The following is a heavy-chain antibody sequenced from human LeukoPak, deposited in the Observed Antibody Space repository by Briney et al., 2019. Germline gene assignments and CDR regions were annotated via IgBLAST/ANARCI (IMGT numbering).Heavy chain of an antibody. D-gene: IGHD3-10*01. Sequence: PGGSLRLSCTSSGFTFSSYAMSWVRQVPGKGLEWVSTITGSGGSTYLADSVKGRFTISRDNSKNTLFLQMNSLRAEDTAIYKCAKDGHGSGSYYNPAGSYFDSWGQGSLVTVSS. CDR2: ITGSGGST. CDR1: GFTFSSYA. CDR3: AKDGHGSGSYYNPAGSYFDS. V-gene: IGHV3-23*01. J-gene: IGHJ4*02.